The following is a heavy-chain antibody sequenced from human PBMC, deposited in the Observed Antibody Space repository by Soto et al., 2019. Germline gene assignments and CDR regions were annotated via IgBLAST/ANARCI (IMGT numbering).Heavy chain of an antibody. Sequence: PSETLSLSCPDSGFAITSGGFWAWIRRPPGKGLEWIASIYHSGIAHYNPSLQSRVTISVDTSKNQFSLTLSSVTAADTALYYCARLPGDCWVQGSLV. J-gene: IGHJ4*02. CDR1: GFAITSGGF. CDR3: ARLPGDC. CDR2: IYHSGIA. D-gene: IGHD3-10*01. V-gene: IGHV4-38-2*01.